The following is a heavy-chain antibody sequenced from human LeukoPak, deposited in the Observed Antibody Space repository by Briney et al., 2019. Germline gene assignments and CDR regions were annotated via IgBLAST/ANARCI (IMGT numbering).Heavy chain of an antibody. Sequence: ASVKVSCKASGYTFTSYYLHWVRQAPGQGLEWMGIINPSGGSTSYAQKFQGRVTMTRDTSTSTVYMELSSLRSEDTAVYYCVRDLVVTAIPLDYYYYYGMDVWGQGTTVTVSS. V-gene: IGHV1-46*01. CDR1: GYTFTSYY. D-gene: IGHD2-21*02. CDR3: VRDLVVTAIPLDYYYYYGMDV. J-gene: IGHJ6*02. CDR2: INPSGGST.